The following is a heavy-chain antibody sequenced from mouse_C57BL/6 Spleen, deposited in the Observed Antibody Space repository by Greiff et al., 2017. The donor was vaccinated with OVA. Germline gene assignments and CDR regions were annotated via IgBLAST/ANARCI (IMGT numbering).Heavy chain of an antibody. V-gene: IGHV1-74*01. D-gene: IGHD1-1*01. CDR3: AYYGSSYGGFDY. J-gene: IGHJ2*01. CDR2: IHPSDSDT. CDR1: GYTFTSYW. Sequence: VQLQQPGAELVKPGASVKVSCKASGYTFTSYWMHWVKQRPGQGLEWIGSIHPSDSDTNYNQKFKGKATLTVDKSSSTAYMQLSSLTSEDSAVYYCAYYGSSYGGFDYWGQGTTLTVSS.